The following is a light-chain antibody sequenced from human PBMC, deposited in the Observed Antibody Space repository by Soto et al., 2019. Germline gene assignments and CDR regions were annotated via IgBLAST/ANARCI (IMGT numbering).Light chain of an antibody. CDR1: SSDVGGYNY. Sequence: SALPQPASVSGSPGQSITISCTGTSSDVGGYNYVSWYQQHPGKAPKLMIYEVSNRPSGVSNRFSGSKSGNTASLTISGLQAVDEADYYCTSYTSISLYVFGTGTKVTVL. CDR2: EVS. V-gene: IGLV2-14*01. CDR3: TSYTSISLYV. J-gene: IGLJ1*01.